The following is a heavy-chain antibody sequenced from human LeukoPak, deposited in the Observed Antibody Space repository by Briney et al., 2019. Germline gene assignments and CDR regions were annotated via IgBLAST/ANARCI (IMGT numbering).Heavy chain of an antibody. D-gene: IGHD5-18*01. CDR2: IIPIFGIA. J-gene: IGHJ4*02. V-gene: IGHV1-69*04. CDR3: ASPGGYSYGRDGFDY. Sequence: SSVKLSCKASAGTFSSYAISWVRQPPGPGLEWMGRIIPIFGIANYAQKFQGRVTITADKSTSTAYMELSSLRSEDTAVYYCASPGGYSYGRDGFDYWGQGTLVTVSS. CDR1: AGTFSSYA.